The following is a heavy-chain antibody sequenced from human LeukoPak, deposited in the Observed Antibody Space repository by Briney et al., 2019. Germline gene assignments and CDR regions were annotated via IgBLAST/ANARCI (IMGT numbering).Heavy chain of an antibody. CDR3: ARSMLTIPIPGGY. CDR2: INSDGSST. V-gene: IGHV3-74*01. J-gene: IGHJ4*02. CDR1: GFTFSSYW. D-gene: IGHD3-16*01. Sequence: GGSLRLSCAASGFTFSSYWMHWVRQAPGKGLVWVSRINSDGSSTSYADSVKGRFTISRDNAKNTLCLQMNSLRAEDTAVYYCARSMLTIPIPGGYWGQGTLVTVSS.